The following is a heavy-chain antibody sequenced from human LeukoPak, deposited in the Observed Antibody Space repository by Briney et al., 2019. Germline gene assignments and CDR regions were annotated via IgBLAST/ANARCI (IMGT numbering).Heavy chain of an antibody. CDR2: IVVGSGNT. J-gene: IGHJ4*02. V-gene: IGHV1-58*02. D-gene: IGHD3-22*01. Sequence: SVKVSCKASGFTSTSSAMQWVRQARGQRLEWIGWIVVGSGNTNYAQKFQERVTITRDMSTSTAYMELSSLRSEDTAVYYCAASLYYDSRHGGDYWGQGTLVTVSS. CDR1: GFTSTSSA. CDR3: AASLYYDSRHGGDY.